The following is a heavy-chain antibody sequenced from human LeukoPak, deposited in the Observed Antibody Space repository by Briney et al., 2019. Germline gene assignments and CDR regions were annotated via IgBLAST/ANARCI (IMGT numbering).Heavy chain of an antibody. J-gene: IGHJ4*02. V-gene: IGHV3-11*04. CDR1: GFISSDYF. Sequence: GGSLRLSCAASGFISSDYFMSWIRQAPGKGPEWISYISSSGSTIYYADSVKGRFTLSRDNAKNSLYLQMNSLRAEDTAVYYCATEGGRQQFLLWGQGTLVTVSS. D-gene: IGHD5-24*01. CDR2: ISSSGSTI. CDR3: ATEGGRQQFLL.